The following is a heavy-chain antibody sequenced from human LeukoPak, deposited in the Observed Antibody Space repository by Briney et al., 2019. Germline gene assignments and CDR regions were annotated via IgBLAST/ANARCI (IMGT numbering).Heavy chain of an antibody. J-gene: IGHJ4*02. V-gene: IGHV3-73*01. Sequence: GRSLRLSCAATGFTFSNYDMHWVRQASGKGLEWVGRIRSKANNYATAYAASVKGRFTISRDDSKNTAYLQMNSLKTEDTAVYYCTGDNFDSSVKFDYWGQGTLVTVSS. CDR2: IRSKANNYAT. D-gene: IGHD3-22*01. CDR1: GFTFSNYD. CDR3: TGDNFDSSVKFDY.